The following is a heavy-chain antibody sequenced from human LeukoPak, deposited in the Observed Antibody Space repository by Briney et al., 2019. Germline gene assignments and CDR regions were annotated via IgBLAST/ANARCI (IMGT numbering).Heavy chain of an antibody. D-gene: IGHD2-2*01. CDR1: GGSISSYY. Sequence: SETLSLTCTVSGGSISSYYWSWIRQPPGKGLEWIGCIYYSGSTNYNPSLKSRVTISVDTSKNQFSLKLSSVTAADTAVYYCAREACSSTSCYFDYWGQGTLVTVSS. V-gene: IGHV4-59*01. CDR3: AREACSSTSCYFDY. CDR2: IYYSGST. J-gene: IGHJ4*02.